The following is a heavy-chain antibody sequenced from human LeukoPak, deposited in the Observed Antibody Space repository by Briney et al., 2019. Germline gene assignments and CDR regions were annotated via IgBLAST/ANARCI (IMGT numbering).Heavy chain of an antibody. Sequence: SETLSLTCTVSGGSISSYYWSRIRQPAGKGLEWIGRIYTSGSTNYNPSLKSRVTMSVDTSKNQFSLKLSSVTAADTAVYYCARGPPAAPAGWFDPWGQGTLVTVSS. CDR1: GGSISSYY. D-gene: IGHD2-2*01. CDR2: IYTSGST. CDR3: ARGPPAAPAGWFDP. V-gene: IGHV4-4*07. J-gene: IGHJ5*02.